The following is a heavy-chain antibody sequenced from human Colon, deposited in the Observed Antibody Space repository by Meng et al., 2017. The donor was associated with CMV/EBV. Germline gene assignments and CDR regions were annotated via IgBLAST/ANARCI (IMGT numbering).Heavy chain of an antibody. CDR2: IYYSGST. CDR1: GGSISSSSYY. CDR3: ARDRITIFGVVIIGYYGMDV. Sequence: LSCTVSGGSISSSSYYWGWIRQPPGKGLEWIGSIYYSGSTYYNPSLKSRVTISVDTSKNQFSLKLSSVTAADTAVYYCARDRITIFGVVIIGYYGMDVWGQGTTVTVSS. J-gene: IGHJ6*02. D-gene: IGHD3-3*01. V-gene: IGHV4-39*07.